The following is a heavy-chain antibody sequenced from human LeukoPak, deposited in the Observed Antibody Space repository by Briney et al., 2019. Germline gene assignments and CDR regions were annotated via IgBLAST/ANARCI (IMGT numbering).Heavy chain of an antibody. Sequence: GRSLRLSCAASGFTFSSYGMHWVRQAPGKGLERVAVISYDGSNKYYADSVKGRFTISRDNSKNTLYLQMNSLRAEDTAVYYCAKYCSGGSCLFDYWGQGTLVTVSS. J-gene: IGHJ4*02. CDR1: GFTFSSYG. V-gene: IGHV3-30*18. D-gene: IGHD2-15*01. CDR3: AKYCSGGSCLFDY. CDR2: ISYDGSNK.